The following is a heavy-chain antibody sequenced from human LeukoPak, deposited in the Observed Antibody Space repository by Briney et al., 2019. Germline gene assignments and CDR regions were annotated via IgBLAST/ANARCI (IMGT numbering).Heavy chain of an antibody. V-gene: IGHV3-30-3*01. D-gene: IGHD6-13*01. J-gene: IGHJ4*02. CDR1: GFTFSSYA. Sequence: GRSLRLSCAASGFTFSSYAMHWVRQAPGKGLGWVAVISYDGSNKYYADSVKGRFTISRDNSKNTLYLQMNSLRAEDTAVYYCVKDEVTGYSSIFWGQGTLVTVSS. CDR3: VKDEVTGYSSIF. CDR2: ISYDGSNK.